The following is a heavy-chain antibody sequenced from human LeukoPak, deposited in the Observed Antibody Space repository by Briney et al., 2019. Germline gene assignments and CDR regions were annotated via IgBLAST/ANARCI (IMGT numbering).Heavy chain of an antibody. J-gene: IGHJ6*02. V-gene: IGHV1-8*01. Sequence: GASVKVSCKASGYTFTSYDINWVRQATGQGLEWMGWMNPNSGNTGYAQKFRGRVTMTRNTSISTAYMELSSLRSEDTAVYYCARGLNYDFWSGYLWNYYYGMDVWGQGTTVTVSS. CDR1: GYTFTSYD. CDR3: ARGLNYDFWSGYLWNYYYGMDV. D-gene: IGHD3-3*01. CDR2: MNPNSGNT.